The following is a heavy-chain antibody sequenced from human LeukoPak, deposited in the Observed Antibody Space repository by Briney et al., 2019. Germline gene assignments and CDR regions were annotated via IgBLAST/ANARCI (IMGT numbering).Heavy chain of an antibody. CDR1: GYTFTSYY. D-gene: IGHD2-2*01. J-gene: IGHJ5*02. Sequence: GASVKVSCKASGYTFTSYYMHWVRQAPGQGLEWMGIINPSGGSTSYAQKFQGRVTMTRDTSTSTVYMELSSLRSEDTAVYYCARGNIAVVPPANWFDPWGQGTLVTVSS. CDR2: INPSGGST. V-gene: IGHV1-46*01. CDR3: ARGNIAVVPPANWFDP.